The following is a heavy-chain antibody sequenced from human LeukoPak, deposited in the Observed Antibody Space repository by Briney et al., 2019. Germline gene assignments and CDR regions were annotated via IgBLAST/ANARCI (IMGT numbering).Heavy chain of an antibody. V-gene: IGHV4-59*01. Sequence: PSETLSLTCTVSGGSINDYYWSWIRQPPGKRLEWIGYVYYTGTTNYNPSLNSRVTISVDTSKNQFSLKLSSVTAAGTAMYYCARDGNPFDYLGQGTLVNGSS. D-gene: IGHD1-26*01. CDR2: VYYTGTT. J-gene: IGHJ4*02. CDR1: GGSINDYY. CDR3: ARDGNPFDY.